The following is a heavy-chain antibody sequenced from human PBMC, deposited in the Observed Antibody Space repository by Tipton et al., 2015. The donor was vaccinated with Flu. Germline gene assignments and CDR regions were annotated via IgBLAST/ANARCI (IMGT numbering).Heavy chain of an antibody. J-gene: IGHJ4*02. CDR2: INHSGST. Sequence: TLSLTCAVYGGSFSGYYWSWIRQPPGKGLEWIGEINHSGSTNYNPSLKSRVTISVDTSKNQFSLKLSSVTAADTAVYYCARAPIVVVPAAIDYWGQGTLVTVSS. D-gene: IGHD2-2*01. CDR3: ARAPIVVVPAAIDY. CDR1: GGSFSGYY. V-gene: IGHV4-34*01.